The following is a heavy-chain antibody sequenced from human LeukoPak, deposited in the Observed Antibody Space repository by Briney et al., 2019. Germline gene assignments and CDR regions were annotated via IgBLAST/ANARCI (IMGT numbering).Heavy chain of an antibody. V-gene: IGHV1-46*01. CDR1: GYTFTSYY. D-gene: IGHD3-10*01. CDR3: ARDYDYDPPRNTYYYGSGSY. Sequence: ASVKVSCKASGYTFTSYYMHWVRQAPGQGLEWMGIINPSGGSTSYAQKFQGRVTMTRDTSTSTVYMELSSLRSEDTAVYYCARDYDYDPPRNTYYYGSGSYWGQGTLVTVSS. CDR2: INPSGGST. J-gene: IGHJ4*02.